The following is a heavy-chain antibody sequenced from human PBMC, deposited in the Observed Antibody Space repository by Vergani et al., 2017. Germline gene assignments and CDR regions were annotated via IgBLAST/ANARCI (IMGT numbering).Heavy chain of an antibody. CDR1: GGSISSGGYY. Sequence: QVQLQESGPGLVKPSETLSLTCTVSGGSISSGGYYWSWIRQHPGKGLEWIGYIYYSGSTYYNPSLKSRVTISVDTSKNQFSLKLSSVTAADTAVYYCARFPTAGNYVGYFDYWGQGTLVTVSS. J-gene: IGHJ4*02. V-gene: IGHV4-31*03. CDR3: ARFPTAGNYVGYFDY. CDR2: IYYSGST. D-gene: IGHD4-11*01.